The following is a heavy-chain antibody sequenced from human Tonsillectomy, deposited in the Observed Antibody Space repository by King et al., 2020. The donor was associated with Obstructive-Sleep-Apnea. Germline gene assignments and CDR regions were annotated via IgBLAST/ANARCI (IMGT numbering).Heavy chain of an antibody. D-gene: IGHD6-13*01. Sequence: VQLQESGPGLVKPSETLSLTCTVSGGSISSYYWSWIRQPPGKRLEWIGYIYYSGSTNYNPSLNSRVTISVDTSKNQFSLKLSSSTAADTAVYYCARGQNTGYSSSWVYFQNWGQGTLVTVAS. CDR3: ARGQNTGYSSSWVYFQN. CDR1: GGSISSYY. V-gene: IGHV4-59*01. J-gene: IGHJ1*01. CDR2: IYYSGST.